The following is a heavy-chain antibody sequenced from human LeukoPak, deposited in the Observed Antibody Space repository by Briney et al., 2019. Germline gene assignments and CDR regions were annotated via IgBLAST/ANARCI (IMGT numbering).Heavy chain of an antibody. D-gene: IGHD2-21*01. CDR1: GFTVSSNY. CDR2: IYSGGST. Sequence: GGSLRLSCAASGFTVSSNYMSWVRQAPGKGLEWVSVIYSGGSTFYADSVQGRFTISRDNSNNTLFLQMNRLRVEDTAVYYCAKELYTRSTYLPFDYWGQGTLVTVSS. CDR3: AKELYTRSTYLPFDY. V-gene: IGHV3-66*01. J-gene: IGHJ4*02.